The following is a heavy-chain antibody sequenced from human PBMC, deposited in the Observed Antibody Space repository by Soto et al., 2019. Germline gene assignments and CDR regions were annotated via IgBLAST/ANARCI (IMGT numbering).Heavy chain of an antibody. CDR2: IYYSGST. V-gene: IGHV4-39*01. J-gene: IGHJ6*02. D-gene: IGHD1-26*01. CDR1: GGSISSSSYY. Sequence: PSETLSLTCTVSGGSISSSSYYWGWIRQPPGKGLEWIGSIYYSGSTYYNPSLKSRVTISVDTSKNQFSLKLSSVTAADTAVYYCARHGVFGVGATFPYGMDVWGQGTTVTVSS. CDR3: ARHGVFGVGATFPYGMDV.